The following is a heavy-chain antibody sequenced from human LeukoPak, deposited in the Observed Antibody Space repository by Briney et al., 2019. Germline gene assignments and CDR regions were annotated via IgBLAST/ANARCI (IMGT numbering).Heavy chain of an antibody. Sequence: SQPLSLTCAISGXIVSSINYAWNWIRKSPSRGLEWLGRTYYRSKWYNHYAVSVKSRITINPGTSKNQFSLQLNSVTPDDTAVYYCVRSGYSAYLDYWGQGTLVTVSS. V-gene: IGHV6-1*01. J-gene: IGHJ4*02. D-gene: IGHD5-12*01. CDR3: VRSGYSAYLDY. CDR1: GXIVSSINYA. CDR2: TYYRSKWYN.